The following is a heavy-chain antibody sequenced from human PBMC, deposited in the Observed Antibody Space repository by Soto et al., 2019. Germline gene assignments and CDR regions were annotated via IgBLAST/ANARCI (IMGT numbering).Heavy chain of an antibody. J-gene: IGHJ5*02. D-gene: IGHD6-13*01. V-gene: IGHV1-58*02. CDR2: IVVGSGNT. CDR1: GFTFSNSG. Sequence: SVKVSCKASGFTFSNSGIHWVRQAPGQRLEWIGWIVVGSGNTDYAQKFQERVTISRDNSKNTLYLQMNGLRADDTAVYYCAKDRGSSLYHWFDPWGQGTLVTVSS. CDR3: AKDRGSSLYHWFDP.